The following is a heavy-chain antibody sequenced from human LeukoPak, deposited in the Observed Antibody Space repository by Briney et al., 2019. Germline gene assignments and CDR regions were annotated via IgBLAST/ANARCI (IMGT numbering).Heavy chain of an antibody. D-gene: IGHD4-11*01. V-gene: IGHV4-59*01. CDR3: ARVRTVTTRVYWFDP. CDR2: IYYSGST. J-gene: IGHJ5*02. CDR1: GGSISSYY. Sequence: SETLSLTCTVSGGSISSYYWSWIRQPPGKGLEWIGYIYYSGSTNYNPSLKSRVTISVDTSKNQFSLKLSSVTAADTAVYYCARVRTVTTRVYWFDPWGQGTLVTVSS.